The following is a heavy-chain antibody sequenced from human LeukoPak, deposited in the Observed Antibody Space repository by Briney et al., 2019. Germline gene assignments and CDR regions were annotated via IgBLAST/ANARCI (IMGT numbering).Heavy chain of an antibody. J-gene: IGHJ2*01. D-gene: IGHD3-22*01. CDR3: ARERAQYYYDSSGYPHDWYFDL. CDR1: GGSISSGDYY. Sequence: SQTLSLTCTVSGGSISSGDYYWSWIRQPPGKGLEWIGYIYYSGSTYYNPSLKSRVTISVDTSKNQFSLQLNSVTPEDTAVYYCARERAQYYYDSSGYPHDWYFDLWGRGTLVTVSS. V-gene: IGHV4-30-4*01. CDR2: IYYSGST.